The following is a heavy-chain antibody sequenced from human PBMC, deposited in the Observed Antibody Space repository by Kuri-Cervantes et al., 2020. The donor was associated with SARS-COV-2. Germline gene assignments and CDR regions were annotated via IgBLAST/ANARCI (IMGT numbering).Heavy chain of an antibody. V-gene: IGHV3-30-3*02. D-gene: IGHD3-3*01. CDR2: ISYDGSNK. CDR1: GFTFSSYA. Sequence: GESLKISCAASGFTFSSYAMHWVRQAPGKGLEWVAVISYDGSNKYYADSVKGRFTISRDNSKNTLYLQMNSLRAEDTAVYYCAKLASPFLEWLFFRTRDAFDIWGQGTMVTVSS. J-gene: IGHJ3*02. CDR3: AKLASPFLEWLFFRTRDAFDI.